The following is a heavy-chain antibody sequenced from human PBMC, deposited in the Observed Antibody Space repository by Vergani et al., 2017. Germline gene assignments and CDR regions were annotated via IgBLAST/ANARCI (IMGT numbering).Heavy chain of an antibody. Sequence: QVQLVQSGSEVRKPGASVKVSCQVSGYSLTELTIHWVRQAPGKGLEWMGGFDPEHGEVTFAHHIQCRVTMTEDRSTDTAYMELSSLRPEDTALYYCAIVTDYYDCSGYYLDYWGQGTLVTISS. CDR1: GYSLTELT. D-gene: IGHD3-22*01. J-gene: IGHJ4*02. CDR2: FDPEHGEV. V-gene: IGHV1-24*01. CDR3: AIVTDYYDCSGYYLDY.